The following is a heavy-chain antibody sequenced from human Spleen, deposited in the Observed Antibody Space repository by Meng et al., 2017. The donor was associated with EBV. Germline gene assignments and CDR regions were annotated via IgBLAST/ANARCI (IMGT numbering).Heavy chain of an antibody. CDR2: IYYSGST. V-gene: IGHV4-61*01. CDR3: ARSPDYFDSSGYYRFDY. D-gene: IGHD3-22*01. CDR1: GGSVSSGTYY. J-gene: IGHJ4*02. Sequence: HVPRLGSRPRSWNPSGTLSLTRTVSGGSVSSGTYYWSLIRQPPGKGPEWIGYIYYSGSTHYNPSLKSRVTISVDTSKNQFSLRLSSVTAADTAVYYCARSPDYFDSSGYYRFDYWGQGTLVTVSS.